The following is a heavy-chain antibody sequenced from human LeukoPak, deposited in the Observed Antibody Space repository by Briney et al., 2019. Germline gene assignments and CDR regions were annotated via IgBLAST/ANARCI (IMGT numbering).Heavy chain of an antibody. CDR3: ASLYDIVGTTVDY. CDR1: GYTFTNYY. V-gene: IGHV1-2*06. J-gene: IGHJ4*02. D-gene: IGHD1-26*01. CDR2: IDPNTGGT. Sequence: ASAKVSCKTSGYTFTNYYIHWVRQAPGQGLEWMGRIDPNTGGTKSAKNFQGRVTMTRDTSISTAYMALSGLRSDDTAVYYCASLYDIVGTTVDYWGQGTLVTVSS.